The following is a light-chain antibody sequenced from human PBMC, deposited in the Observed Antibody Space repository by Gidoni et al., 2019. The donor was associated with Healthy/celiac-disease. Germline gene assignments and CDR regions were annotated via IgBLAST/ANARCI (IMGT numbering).Light chain of an antibody. CDR1: QDSSNY. J-gene: IGKJ2*01. CDR3: QQYDNRPYT. CDR2: DAA. Sequence: DTQMTPSPPSLSASVGDRVTITCPASQDSSNYLNGYQQKPGKAPKHLIYDAANLETGVPSRFSGSGSGTDFTIIISSLQPEDIATYYCQQYDNRPYTSGQGTKLEIK. V-gene: IGKV1-33*01.